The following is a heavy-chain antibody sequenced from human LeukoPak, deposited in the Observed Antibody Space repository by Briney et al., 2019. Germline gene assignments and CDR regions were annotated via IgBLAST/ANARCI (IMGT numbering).Heavy chain of an antibody. CDR1: GFTFSDYY. CDR3: AREDAVATTSVDY. J-gene: IGHJ4*02. Sequence: PGGSLRLSCAASGFTFSDYYMSWIRQAPGKGLEWVSYISSSSSYTNYADSVKGRFTISRDNAKNSLYLQMNSLRAEDTAVYFCAREDAVATTSVDYWGQGTLVTVSS. CDR2: ISSSSSYT. V-gene: IGHV3-11*06. D-gene: IGHD5-12*01.